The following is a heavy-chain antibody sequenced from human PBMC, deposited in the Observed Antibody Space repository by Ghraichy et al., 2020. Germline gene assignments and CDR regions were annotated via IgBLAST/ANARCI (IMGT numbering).Heavy chain of an antibody. CDR3: ARDRLIYEKRYYYYGMDV. Sequence: GGSLRLSCAASGFTFSSYEINWVRQTPGKGLEWVSYISSSGSTIYYADSVKGRFTISRDNAKNSLYLQMNSLRAEDTAVYYCARDRLIYEKRYYYYGMDVWGQGTTVTVSS. D-gene: IGHD5/OR15-5a*01. J-gene: IGHJ6*02. V-gene: IGHV3-48*03. CDR1: GFTFSSYE. CDR2: ISSSGSTI.